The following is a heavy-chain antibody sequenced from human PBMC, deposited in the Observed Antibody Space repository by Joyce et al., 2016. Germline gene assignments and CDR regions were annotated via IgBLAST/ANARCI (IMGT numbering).Heavy chain of an antibody. CDR3: AKDRGRSTGEFDF. CDR1: GASISDYY. D-gene: IGHD1-1*01. V-gene: IGHV4-59*01. J-gene: IGHJ4*02. Sequence: QVQLQESGPGLVKPSDTLSLTCTVSGASISDYYWSWIRQPPGKVLEWIGYIHYRGSTKSNPSLTSRVTISVDTSNNQFSLSLRSVTTADTAVYYCAKDRGRSTGEFDFWGQGTLVTVSS. CDR2: IHYRGST.